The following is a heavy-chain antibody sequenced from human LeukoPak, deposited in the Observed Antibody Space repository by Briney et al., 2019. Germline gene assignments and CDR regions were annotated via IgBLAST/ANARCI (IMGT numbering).Heavy chain of an antibody. Sequence: SVTVSCTASGGTFSSYAISWVRQAPGQGLEWMGGIIPIFGTANYAQKFQGRVTITADESTSTAYMELSSLRSEDTAVYYCARLGGPYCTNGVCPGGYWGQGTLVTVSS. CDR2: IIPIFGTA. J-gene: IGHJ4*02. CDR3: ARLGGPYCTNGVCPGGY. CDR1: GGTFSSYA. D-gene: IGHD2-8*01. V-gene: IGHV1-69*13.